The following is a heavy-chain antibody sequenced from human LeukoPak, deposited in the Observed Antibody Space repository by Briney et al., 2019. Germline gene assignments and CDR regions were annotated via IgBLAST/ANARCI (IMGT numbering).Heavy chain of an antibody. CDR2: IYYSGST. V-gene: IGHV4-59*01. CDR1: GSSISSYY. D-gene: IGHD6-13*01. Sequence: SETLSLTCTVSGSSISSYYWSWIRQPPGKGLEWIGYIYYSGSTNYNPSLKSRVTISVDTSKNQFSLKLSSVTAADTAVYYCAMGIKGVSFDYWGQGTLVTVSS. CDR3: AMGIKGVSFDY. J-gene: IGHJ4*02.